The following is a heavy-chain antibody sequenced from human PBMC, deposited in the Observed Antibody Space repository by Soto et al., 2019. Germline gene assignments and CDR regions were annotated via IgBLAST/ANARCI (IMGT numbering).Heavy chain of an antibody. Sequence: EVQLLESGGGLVQPGGSLRLSCAASGFTFSNYAMTWVRQAPGKGLEWVSGISGSGDNTYHADSVKGRFTISRDNSRKKLYLQMNSLRAEDTALYYCARTESSGWSTRYRMDVWGQGTTVTVSS. CDR1: GFTFSNYA. CDR3: ARTESSGWSTRYRMDV. CDR2: ISGSGDNT. J-gene: IGHJ6*02. D-gene: IGHD6-19*01. V-gene: IGHV3-23*01.